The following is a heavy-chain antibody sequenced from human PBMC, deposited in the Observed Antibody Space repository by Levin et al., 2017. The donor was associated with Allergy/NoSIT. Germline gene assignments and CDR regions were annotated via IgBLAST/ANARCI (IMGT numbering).Heavy chain of an antibody. D-gene: IGHD6-19*01. CDR3: ARGGLVGFDY. CDR1: GYTFTSYY. V-gene: IGHV1-46*01. CDR2: INPSGGST. Sequence: GESLKISCKASGYTFTSYYMHWVRQAPGQGLEWMGIINPSGGSTSYAQKFQGKVTMTRDTSTSTVYMELSSLRSEDTAVYYCARGGLVGFDYWGQGTLVTVSS. J-gene: IGHJ4*02.